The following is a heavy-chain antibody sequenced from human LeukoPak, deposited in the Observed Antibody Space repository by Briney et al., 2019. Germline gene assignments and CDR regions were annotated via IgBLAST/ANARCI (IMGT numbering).Heavy chain of an antibody. CDR2: KNPNSGNT. D-gene: IGHD6-13*01. CDR3: ARDVAEDSSSWYSRYNWFDL. CDR1: GYTFTSYD. Sequence: GASVKVSCKASGYTFTSYDINWVRQATGQGLEWMGWKNPNSGNTGYAQKFQGRVTMTRNTSISTAYMELSSLRSEDTAVYYCARDVAEDSSSWYSRYNWFDLWGQGTLVTVSS. J-gene: IGHJ5*02. V-gene: IGHV1-8*01.